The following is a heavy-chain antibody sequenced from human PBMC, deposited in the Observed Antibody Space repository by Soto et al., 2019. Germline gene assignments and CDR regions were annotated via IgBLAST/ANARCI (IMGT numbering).Heavy chain of an antibody. CDR2: VRSKADGGTT. D-gene: IGHD1-7*01. CDR1: GFTFANAW. V-gene: IGHV3-15*01. Sequence: GGSLRLSCAASGFTFANAWMSWVRQAPGKGLEWVGRVRSKADGGTTDYAAPVKGRFTISRDDSENTLYLQMNSLKIDDTAVYYCRRDWDYRVLWGQGTMVLGSS. CDR3: RRDWDYRVL. J-gene: IGHJ4*02.